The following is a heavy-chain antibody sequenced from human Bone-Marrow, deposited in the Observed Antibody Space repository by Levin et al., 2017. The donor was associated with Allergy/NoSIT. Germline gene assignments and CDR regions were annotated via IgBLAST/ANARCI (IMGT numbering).Heavy chain of an antibody. CDR3: ATDRRDDGLFYFRY. CDR2: INPNSGGT. J-gene: IGHJ1*01. CDR1: GYTFTGYY. Sequence: ASVKVSCKASGYTFTGYYLHWVRQAPGQGLEWMGWINPNSGGTNYAQKFQGRVTMTRDTSISTAYMELSGLTSDDTAVYYCATDRRDDGLFYFRYWGQGTLVTVSS. V-gene: IGHV1-2*02. D-gene: IGHD5-24*01.